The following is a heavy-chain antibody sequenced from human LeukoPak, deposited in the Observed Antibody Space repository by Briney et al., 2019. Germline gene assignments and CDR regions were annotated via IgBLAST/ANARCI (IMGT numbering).Heavy chain of an antibody. D-gene: IGHD5-24*01. Sequence: AERLPCAACGYTFSNYAMHCVCHALDMGLVEATDIWYHGCNKYYADSVKGRFTISRDNSKNTLYLQMNSLRAEDTAVYYCAKDGRDGYNQRFYYYGMDVWGQGTTVTVSS. CDR2: IWYHGCNK. CDR1: GYTFSNYA. CDR3: AKDGRDGYNQRFYYYGMDV. V-gene: IGHV3-33*06. J-gene: IGHJ6*02.